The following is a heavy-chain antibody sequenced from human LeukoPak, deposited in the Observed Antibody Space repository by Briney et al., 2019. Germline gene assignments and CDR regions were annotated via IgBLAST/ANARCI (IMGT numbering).Heavy chain of an antibody. CDR3: GTADSSSQNDC. D-gene: IGHD6-6*01. V-gene: IGHV4-39*01. Sequence: PSETLSLTCTVSGGSISSSSYYWGWIRQPPGKGLEGIVRIYYSGSTYYHPSLKSRVTISVDTPKNQFSLKLSSVTAADTAVYYCGTADSSSQNDCWGQRTLVTVSS. CDR2: IYYSGST. J-gene: IGHJ4*02. CDR1: GGSISSSSYY.